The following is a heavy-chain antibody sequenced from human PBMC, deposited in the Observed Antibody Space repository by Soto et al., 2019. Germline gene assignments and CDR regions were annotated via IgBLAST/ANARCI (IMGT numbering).Heavy chain of an antibody. D-gene: IGHD2-15*01. J-gene: IGHJ4*02. CDR1: GDSISGYY. CDR2: IYYSGNT. CDR3: AKYRRTDAEGYTFDC. Sequence: PSETLSLTCTVSGDSISGYYWSWIRQPPGKGLQWIGYIYYSGNTNYNPSLKGRVTMSVDTSKNQFSLQVSSVTAADTAVYFCAKYRRTDAEGYTFDCWGQGALVTVSS. V-gene: IGHV4-59*01.